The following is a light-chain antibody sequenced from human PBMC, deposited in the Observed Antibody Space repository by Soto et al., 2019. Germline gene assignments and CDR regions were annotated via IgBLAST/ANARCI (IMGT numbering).Light chain of an antibody. CDR2: GNS. Sequence: QSVLTQPPSVSGAPGQRVTISCTGSSSNIGAGYDVHWYQQLPGTAPKLLIYGNSNRSSGVPDRFSGSKSGTSASLAITGLQAEDEADYYCQSYDSSLSAHVVFGGGTKLTVL. J-gene: IGLJ2*01. V-gene: IGLV1-40*01. CDR1: SSNIGAGYD. CDR3: QSYDSSLSAHVV.